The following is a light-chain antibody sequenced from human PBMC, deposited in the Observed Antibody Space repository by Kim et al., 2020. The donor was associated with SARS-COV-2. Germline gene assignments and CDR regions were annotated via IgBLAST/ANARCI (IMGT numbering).Light chain of an antibody. V-gene: IGLV1-44*01. J-gene: IGLJ2*01. CDR2: SNS. CDR3: AAWDDSLNGVV. Sequence: GQRVAISCSGSSSHIGSNTVNWYQQLPGLAPKLLIYSNSQRPSGVPDRFSGSKSGTSASLAISGLQSEDEADYYCAAWDDSLNGVVFGGGTLLTVL. CDR1: SSHIGSNT.